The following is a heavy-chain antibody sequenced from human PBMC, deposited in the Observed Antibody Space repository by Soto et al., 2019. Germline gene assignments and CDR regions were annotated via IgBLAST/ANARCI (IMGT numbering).Heavy chain of an antibody. CDR1: GYTFTSYG. CDR3: ATHYPAFDY. J-gene: IGHJ4*02. CDR2: ISTYKGNT. V-gene: IGHV1-18*01. D-gene: IGHD3-10*01. Sequence: QVQLVQSGPEVKKPGASVKVSCKTSGYTFTSYGISWVRQAPGQGLEWMGWISTYKGNTNYAQKFQGRVTMTTDTATSTGYMEMRSLRSDDTAVYYCATHYPAFDYWGQGTLVTVSS.